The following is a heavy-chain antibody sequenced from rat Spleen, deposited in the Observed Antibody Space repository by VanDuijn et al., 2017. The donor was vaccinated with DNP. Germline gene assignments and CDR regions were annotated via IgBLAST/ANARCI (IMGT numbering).Heavy chain of an antibody. CDR2: IRYDGGTT. CDR3: ARPMDYYSGGFAY. V-gene: IGHV5-22*01. Sequence: EVQLVESGGGLVQPGRSLKLSCAASGFSFSDYYMAWVRQAPTKGLEWVAYIRYDGGTTYYGDSVKGRFTLSRDNAKSTLYLQMNGLRSEDMATYYCARPMDYYSGGFAYWGQGTLVTVSS. D-gene: IGHD1-1*01. J-gene: IGHJ3*01. CDR1: GFSFSDYY.